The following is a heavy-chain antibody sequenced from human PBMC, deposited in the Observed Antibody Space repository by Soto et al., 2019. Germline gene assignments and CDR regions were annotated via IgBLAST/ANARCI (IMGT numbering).Heavy chain of an antibody. Sequence: SETLSLPCTVSGGSLSSGDYYWSWIRQPPGKGLEWIGYIYYSGSTYYNPSLKSRVTISVDTSKNQFSLKLSSVTAADTAVYYCARVVIAAWDYFDYWGQGILVTVSS. D-gene: IGHD6-13*01. CDR3: ARVVIAAWDYFDY. CDR2: IYYSGST. J-gene: IGHJ4*02. V-gene: IGHV4-30-4*01. CDR1: GGSLSSGDYY.